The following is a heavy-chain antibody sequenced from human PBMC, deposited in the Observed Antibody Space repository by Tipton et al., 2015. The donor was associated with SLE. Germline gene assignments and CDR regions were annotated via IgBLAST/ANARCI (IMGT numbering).Heavy chain of an antibody. Sequence: LRLSCTVSGGSISSGSYYWSWIRQPAGKGLEWIGRIYTSGSTNYNPSLKSRVTISVDTSKNQFSLKLSSVTAADTAVCYCARTWVVVPALFDPWGQGTLVTVSS. V-gene: IGHV4-61*02. CDR2: IYTSGST. CDR1: GGSISSGSYY. D-gene: IGHD2-2*01. CDR3: ARTWVVVPALFDP. J-gene: IGHJ5*02.